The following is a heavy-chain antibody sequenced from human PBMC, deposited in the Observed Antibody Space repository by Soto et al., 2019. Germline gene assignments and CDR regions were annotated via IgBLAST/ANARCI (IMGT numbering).Heavy chain of an antibody. V-gene: IGHV1-69*12. CDR3: ARVGSMSTAAV. Sequence: QVQLVQSGAEVKKPGSSVKVSCKASGGTFRNYTVSWVRQAPGQGLEWMGGIIPMFGTGNYAQRFQGRVTITADESTNTAYMELDSLRSDDTAVYYCARVGSMSTAAVWGRGTLVTVSS. D-gene: IGHD4-4*01. CDR2: IIPMFGTG. CDR1: GGTFRNYT. J-gene: IGHJ2*01.